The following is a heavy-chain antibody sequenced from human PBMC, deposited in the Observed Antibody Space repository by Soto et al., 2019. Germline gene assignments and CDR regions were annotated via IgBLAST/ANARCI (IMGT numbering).Heavy chain of an antibody. J-gene: IGHJ5*02. CDR2: INHSGST. CDR3: XXXXXXXXXXXXXXPNWFDP. Sequence: QVQLQQWGAGLLKPSETLSLTCAVYGGSFSGYYWSWIXXXPGXGLEWIGEINHSGSTNYNPSLKSRVTISVDTSKNQFSXXLXXXXXXXXXXXXXXXXXXXXXXXXXXXPNWFDPWGQGTLVTVSS. V-gene: IGHV4-34*01. CDR1: GGSFSGYY.